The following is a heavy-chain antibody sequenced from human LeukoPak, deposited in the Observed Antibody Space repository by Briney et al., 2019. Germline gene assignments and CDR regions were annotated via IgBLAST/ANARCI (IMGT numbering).Heavy chain of an antibody. D-gene: IGHD2-15*01. V-gene: IGHV3-21*01. CDR3: ARGAAAYCSGGSCRDFDY. CDR2: ISSSSSYI. CDR1: GFTFSSYS. J-gene: IGHJ4*02. Sequence: GGSLRLSCAASGFTFSSYSMNWVRQAPGKGLEWVSSISSSSSYIYYADSVKGRFTTSRDNAKNSLYLQMNSLRAEDTAVYYCARGAAAYCSGGSCRDFDYWGQGTLVTVSS.